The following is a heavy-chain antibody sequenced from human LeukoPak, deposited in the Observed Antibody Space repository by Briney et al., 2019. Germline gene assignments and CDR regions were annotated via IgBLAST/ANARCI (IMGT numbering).Heavy chain of an antibody. CDR2: IIPIFGTA. Sequence: ASVKVSFKSTGGTFSSYAISWVRQPPGQGLEWMGGIIPIFGTANYAQKFQGIVTITADESTSTAYMELSSLRSEDTAVYYCARDEAAAGTTGDAFDIWGQGTMVTVSS. V-gene: IGHV1-69*13. D-gene: IGHD6-13*01. CDR3: ARDEAAAGTTGDAFDI. CDR1: GGTFSSYA. J-gene: IGHJ3*02.